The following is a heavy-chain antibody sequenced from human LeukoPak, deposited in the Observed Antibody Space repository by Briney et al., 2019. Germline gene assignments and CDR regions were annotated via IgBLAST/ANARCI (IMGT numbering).Heavy chain of an antibody. Sequence: SQTLSLTCTLSGGSISSYYRSWIRQPPEKGLEGIGYIYYSGSTNYNPSLKSRVTISVDTSKNQFSLKLSSVTAADTAVYYCARFVRGAYYFDYWGQGTLVTVSS. CDR1: GGSISSYY. CDR3: ARFVRGAYYFDY. D-gene: IGHD3-10*01. V-gene: IGHV4-59*08. CDR2: IYYSGST. J-gene: IGHJ4*02.